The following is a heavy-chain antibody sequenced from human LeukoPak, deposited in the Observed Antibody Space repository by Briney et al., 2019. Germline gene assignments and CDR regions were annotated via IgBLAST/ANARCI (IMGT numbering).Heavy chain of an antibody. Sequence: SETLSLTCTVSGGSISSYYWSWIRQPPGKGLEWIGYIYYSGSTNYNPSLKSRVTISVDTSKNQFSLKLSSVTAADTAVYYCARDKGHGYNYWLDHWGQGTLVTVSS. CDR1: GGSISSYY. J-gene: IGHJ5*02. CDR2: IYYSGST. V-gene: IGHV4-59*01. D-gene: IGHD5-24*01. CDR3: ARDKGHGYNYWLDH.